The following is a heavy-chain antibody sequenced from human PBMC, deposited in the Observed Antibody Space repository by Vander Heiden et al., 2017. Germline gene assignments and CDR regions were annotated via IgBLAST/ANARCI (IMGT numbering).Heavy chain of an antibody. V-gene: IGHV3-30-3*01. Sequence: QVQLVESGGGVVQPGRSLRLSCAASGFTFSSYAMHWVRQAPGKGLEWVAVISYDGSNKYYADSVKGRFTISRDNSKNTLYLQMNSLRAEDTAVYYCARDPIVLMVYAEHGGAFDIWGQGTMVTVSS. D-gene: IGHD2-8*01. J-gene: IGHJ3*02. CDR2: ISYDGSNK. CDR3: ARDPIVLMVYAEHGGAFDI. CDR1: GFTFSSYA.